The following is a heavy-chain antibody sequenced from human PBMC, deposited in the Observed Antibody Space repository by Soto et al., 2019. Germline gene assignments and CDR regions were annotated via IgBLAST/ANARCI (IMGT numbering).Heavy chain of an antibody. CDR2: IKQDGSEK. D-gene: IGHD2-15*01. J-gene: IGHJ6*02. V-gene: IGHV3-7*01. CDR1: GFTFSSYW. Sequence: GGSLRLSCAASGFTFSSYWMSWVRQAPGKGLEWVANIKQDGSEKYYVDSVKGRFTISRDNAKNSLYLQMNSLRAEDTAVYYCARDWPHGNYYYGMDVWGQGTTVTVSS. CDR3: ARDWPHGNYYYGMDV.